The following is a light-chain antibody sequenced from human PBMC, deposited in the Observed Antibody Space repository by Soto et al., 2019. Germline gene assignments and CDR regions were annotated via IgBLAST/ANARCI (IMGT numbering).Light chain of an antibody. CDR2: DAI. V-gene: IGKV3-20*01. CDR3: QQYDAWPLT. J-gene: IGKJ4*01. Sequence: EFVLTQSPGTLSLSPGERATLSCRASQSVSSSYLAWYQQKPGQTPRLLIYDAIIRAPDVPARFSGSWSGTEFTLTINSLQSEDFAVYYCQQYDAWPLTFGGGTKVDIK. CDR1: QSVSSSY.